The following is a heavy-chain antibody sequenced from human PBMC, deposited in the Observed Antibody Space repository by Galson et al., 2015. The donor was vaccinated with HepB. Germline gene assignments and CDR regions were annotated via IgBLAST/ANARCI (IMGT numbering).Heavy chain of an antibody. CDR2: ISSSSSYI. D-gene: IGHD6-13*01. CDR1: GFTFSSYS. CDR3: ARDGGIAAADAFDI. Sequence: SLRLSCAASGFTFSSYSMNWVRQAPGKGLEWVSSISSSSSYIYYADSVKGRFTISRDNAKNSLYLQMNSLRAEDTAVYYCARDGGIAAADAFDIWGQGTMVTVSS. V-gene: IGHV3-21*01. J-gene: IGHJ3*02.